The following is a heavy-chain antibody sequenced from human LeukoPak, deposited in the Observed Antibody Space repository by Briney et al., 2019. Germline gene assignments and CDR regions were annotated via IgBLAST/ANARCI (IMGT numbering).Heavy chain of an antibody. J-gene: IGHJ5*02. CDR1: GFTFSRYG. V-gene: IGHV3-30*03. Sequence: GRSLRLSCAASGFTFSRYGMHWVRQAPGKGLEWVAFISSDGGNKYYVDSVKGRFTISRDNSKNTLYLQMNSLRAEDTAVYYCARDPSHYYDSSGYWFDPWGKGTLVTVSS. D-gene: IGHD3-22*01. CDR2: ISSDGGNK. CDR3: ARDPSHYYDSSGYWFDP.